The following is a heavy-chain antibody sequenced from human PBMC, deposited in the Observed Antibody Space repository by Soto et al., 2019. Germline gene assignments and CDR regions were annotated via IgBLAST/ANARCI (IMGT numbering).Heavy chain of an antibody. J-gene: IGHJ4*02. V-gene: IGHV3-66*01. D-gene: IGHD6-13*01. CDR2: LYSDDST. Sequence: EVQLVESGGGSVQPGGSLRLTCVVSGFTVSGMYMSWVRQAPGKGLEWVSLLYSDDSTYYADSVKGRLTISRDNSKNTLFLQTNSLTAEDTAVYYCARVDTLTAAVDYWGQGTLVTVSS. CDR1: GFTVSGMY. CDR3: ARVDTLTAAVDY.